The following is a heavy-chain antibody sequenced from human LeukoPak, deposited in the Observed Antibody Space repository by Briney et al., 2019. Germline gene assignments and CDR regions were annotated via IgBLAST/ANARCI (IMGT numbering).Heavy chain of an antibody. V-gene: IGHV3-23*01. CDR2: ISGSGGRT. J-gene: IGHJ4*02. CDR3: ARDVTWGMFDC. Sequence: GGSLRLSCAASGFTFSSYAMSWVRQAPGKGLEWVSAISGSGGRTYYADSVKGRFTISRDNSKNTLYLQMNSLRAEDTAVYYYARDVTWGMFDCWGQGTLVTVSS. D-gene: IGHD3-16*01. CDR1: GFTFSSYA.